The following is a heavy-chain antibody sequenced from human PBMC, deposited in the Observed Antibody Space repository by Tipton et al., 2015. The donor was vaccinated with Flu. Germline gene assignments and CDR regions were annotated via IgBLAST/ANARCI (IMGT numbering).Heavy chain of an antibody. J-gene: IGHJ6*02. CDR1: GGSFSGYY. D-gene: IGHD3-16*01. CDR2: INHSGST. V-gene: IGHV4-34*01. CDR3: ARGSVRLGEFPCYFYGMGV. Sequence: LRLSCAVYGGSFSGYYWSWIRQPPGKGLEWIGEINHSGSTNYNPSLKSRLTISVDPSKNQFSLKLSSVTAADTAVYYCARGSVRLGEFPCYFYGMGVWGRGPTVPVSS.